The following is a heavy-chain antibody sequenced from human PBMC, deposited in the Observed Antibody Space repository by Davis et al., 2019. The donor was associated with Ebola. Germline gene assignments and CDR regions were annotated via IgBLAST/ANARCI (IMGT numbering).Heavy chain of an antibody. V-gene: IGHV4-59*08. CDR3: ARLDYPGGYYGMDV. Sequence: SETLSLTCTVSGGSISSYYWSWIRQPPGKGLEWIGYIYYSGSTNYNPSLKSRVTISVDTSKNQFSLKLSSVTAADTAVYYCARLDYPGGYYGMDVWGQGTTVTVSS. CDR1: GGSISSYY. D-gene: IGHD4-11*01. CDR2: IYYSGST. J-gene: IGHJ6*02.